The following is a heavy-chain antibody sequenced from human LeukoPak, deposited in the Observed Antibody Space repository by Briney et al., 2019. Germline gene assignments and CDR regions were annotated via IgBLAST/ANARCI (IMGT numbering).Heavy chain of an antibody. CDR2: ISSSGSTI. CDR1: GFTFSSYE. CDR3: ARARNLDFWSGLDY. Sequence: GGSLRLSCAASGFTFSSYEMNWVRQAPGKGLEWVSYISSSGSTIYYADSVKGRFTISRDNAKNSLYLQMNSLRAEDTAVYYCARARNLDFWSGLDYWGQGTLVTVSS. D-gene: IGHD3-3*01. V-gene: IGHV3-48*03. J-gene: IGHJ4*02.